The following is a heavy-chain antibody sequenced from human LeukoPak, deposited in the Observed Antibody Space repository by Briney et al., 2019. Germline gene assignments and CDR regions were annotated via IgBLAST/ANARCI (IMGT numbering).Heavy chain of an antibody. V-gene: IGHV4-30-4*08. D-gene: IGHD6-13*01. CDR1: GGSISSGSFY. CDR2: IYYSGST. Sequence: SQTLSLTCTVSGGSISSGSFYWSWIRQPPGKGLEWIGYIYYSGSTYYNPSLKSRVTISVDTSKNQFSLKLSSVTAADTAVYYCARDMAAAYNWFDPWGQGTLVTVSS. J-gene: IGHJ5*02. CDR3: ARDMAAAYNWFDP.